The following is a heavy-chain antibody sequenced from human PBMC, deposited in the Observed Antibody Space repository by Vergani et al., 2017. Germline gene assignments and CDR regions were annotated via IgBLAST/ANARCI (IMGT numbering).Heavy chain of an antibody. Sequence: EVQLVESGGGLVQPGGSLRLSCAASGFTFSSYSMNWVRQAPGKGLEWVSYISSSSSTIYYADSVKGRFTNSRDNAKNSLYLQMNSLRAEDTAVYYCAKPMEGGTYDFDYWGQGTLVTVSS. CDR1: GFTFSSYS. V-gene: IGHV3-48*01. J-gene: IGHJ4*02. CDR3: AKPMEGGTYDFDY. CDR2: ISSSSSTI. D-gene: IGHD1-1*01.